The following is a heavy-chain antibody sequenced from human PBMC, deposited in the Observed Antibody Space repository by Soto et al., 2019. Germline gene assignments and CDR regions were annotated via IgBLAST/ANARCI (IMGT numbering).Heavy chain of an antibody. J-gene: IGHJ6*02. V-gene: IGHV3-30-3*01. CDR2: ISYDGSNK. Sequence: PGGSLRLSCAASGFTFSSYAMHWVRQAPGKGLEWVAVISYDGSNKYYADSVKGRFTISRDNSKNTLYLQMNSLRAEDTAVYYCEGGMDVWGQGTTVTVSS. CDR1: GFTFSSYA. CDR3: EGGMDV.